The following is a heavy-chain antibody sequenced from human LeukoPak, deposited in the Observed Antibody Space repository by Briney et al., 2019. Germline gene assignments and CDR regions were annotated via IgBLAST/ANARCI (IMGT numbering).Heavy chain of an antibody. Sequence: PGGSLRLSCAASGFTFSSYNMDWVRQAPGKGLEWVSSITSGSSYIYYADSVKGRFTISRDNAKNTLYLQMNSLRAEDTAVYYCAVNMVRGIIRVPNAFDIWGQGTMVTVSS. CDR1: GFTFSSYN. CDR3: AVNMVRGIIRVPNAFDI. D-gene: IGHD3-10*01. V-gene: IGHV3-21*01. J-gene: IGHJ3*02. CDR2: ITSGSSYI.